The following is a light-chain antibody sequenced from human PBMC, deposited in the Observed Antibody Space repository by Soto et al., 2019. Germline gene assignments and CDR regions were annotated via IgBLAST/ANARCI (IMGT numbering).Light chain of an antibody. CDR1: TSDIGGYIY. V-gene: IGLV2-11*01. CDR2: DVT. J-gene: IGLJ3*02. CDR3: CSYAGSNTWV. Sequence: QSALTQPRSVSGSPGQSVTISCTGTTSDIGGYIYVSWYQQYPGRAPRLMAYDVTKQPSGVPDRFSGSRSGTTASLTISGLQAEDEADYYCCSYAGSNTWVFGGGTKLTVL.